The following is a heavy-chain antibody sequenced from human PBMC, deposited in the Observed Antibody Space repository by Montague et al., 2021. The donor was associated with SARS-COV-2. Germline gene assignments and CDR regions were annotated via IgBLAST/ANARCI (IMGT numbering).Heavy chain of an antibody. CDR1: GDTVSSNTAA. CDR3: TRDPRYSLSWSFDY. J-gene: IGHJ4*02. V-gene: IGHV6-1*01. D-gene: IGHD6-13*01. Sequence: CAISGDTVSSNTAAWNWIRQSPSRGLEWLGRTYYRSKWYYDYAVSVKSRMTISPDTSKNQFSLQLRSVTPEDRAVYYRTRDPRYSLSWSFDYWGQGTLVTVSS. CDR2: TYYRSKWYY.